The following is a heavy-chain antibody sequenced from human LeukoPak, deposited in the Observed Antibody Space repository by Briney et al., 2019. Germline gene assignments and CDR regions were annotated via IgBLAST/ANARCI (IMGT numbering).Heavy chain of an antibody. Sequence: SETLSRTSTVSGGSISTYYWTWIGQPPGKELEWIGNIYYSGSTNYNPSLKSRVTVSVDTSKNQFSLKLSSVTAADTAVYYCARQNGYNYGYAFDLWGQGTMVTVSS. V-gene: IGHV4-59*08. CDR1: GGSISTYY. J-gene: IGHJ3*01. CDR3: ARQNGYNYGYAFDL. CDR2: IYYSGST. D-gene: IGHD5-18*01.